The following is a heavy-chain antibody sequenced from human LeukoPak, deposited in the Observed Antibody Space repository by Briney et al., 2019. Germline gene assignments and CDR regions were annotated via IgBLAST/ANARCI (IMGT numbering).Heavy chain of an antibody. J-gene: IGHJ6*03. CDR3: ARYEQQSSYLDYMDV. Sequence: PSETLSLTCTVSGGSISSYYWSWIRQPAGKGLEWIGRIYTSGSTNYNPSLKSRVTMSVDTSKNQFSLKLSSVTAADTAVYDCARYEQQSSYLDYMDVWGKGTTVTVSS. D-gene: IGHD6-13*01. CDR1: GGSISSYY. V-gene: IGHV4-4*07. CDR2: IYTSGST.